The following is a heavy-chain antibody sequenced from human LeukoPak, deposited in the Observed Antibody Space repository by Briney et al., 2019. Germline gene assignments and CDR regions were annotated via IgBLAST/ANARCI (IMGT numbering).Heavy chain of an antibody. D-gene: IGHD6-19*01. J-gene: IGHJ4*02. CDR2: ISGSGGST. CDR3: AKAVAGINDY. Sequence: GSPRLNFAGYGFTFNSFAMSWVRPASRKGLELGSAISGSGGSTYYADSVKGRFTISRDNSKNTLYLQMNSLRAEDTAVYYCAKAVAGINDYWGQGTLVTVSS. CDR1: GFTFNSFA. V-gene: IGHV3-23*01.